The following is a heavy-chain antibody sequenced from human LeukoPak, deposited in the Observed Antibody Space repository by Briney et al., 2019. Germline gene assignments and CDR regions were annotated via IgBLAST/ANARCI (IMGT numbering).Heavy chain of an antibody. CDR1: GFTLSSYA. CDR3: ARDAYYDSSGHYDY. D-gene: IGHD3-22*01. J-gene: IGHJ4*02. Sequence: GGSLRLSCAASGFTLSSYAMSWVRQAPGKGLEWVSGISGSGGSTYYADSVKGRFTISRDNSKNTLYLQMNSLRAEDTAVYYCARDAYYDSSGHYDYWGQGTLVTVSS. V-gene: IGHV3-23*01. CDR2: ISGSGGST.